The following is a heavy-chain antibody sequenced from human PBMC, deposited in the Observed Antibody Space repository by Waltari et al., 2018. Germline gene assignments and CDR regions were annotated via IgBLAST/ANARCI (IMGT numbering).Heavy chain of an antibody. J-gene: IGHJ4*02. CDR2: MYPAGSS. CDR1: GLRVQTTP. D-gene: IGHD5-18*01. Sequence: EVILVESGGGLVHPGGSLRLSCAASGLRVQTTPLSWVRQAPGRGLEWVSIMYPAGSSYNADSVEGRFTMSRDISKNMVHLQMNRLRLEDSATYYCATARDEQTAMVYFDKWGQGTLVSVSS. V-gene: IGHV3-66*02. CDR3: ATARDEQTAMVYFDK.